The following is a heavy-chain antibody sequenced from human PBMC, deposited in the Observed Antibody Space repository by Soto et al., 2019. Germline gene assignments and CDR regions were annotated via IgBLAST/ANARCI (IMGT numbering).Heavy chain of an antibody. CDR1: GYTFTSYG. CDR3: ARDRGEGASDYGRRNWFDP. Sequence: ASVKVSCKASGYTFTSYGISWVRQAPGQGLEWMGWISAYNGNTNYAQKLQGRVTMTTDTSTSTAYMELRSLRSDGTAVYYCARDRGEGASDYGRRNWFDPWGQGTLVTVSS. CDR2: ISAYNGNT. D-gene: IGHD4-17*01. J-gene: IGHJ5*02. V-gene: IGHV1-18*04.